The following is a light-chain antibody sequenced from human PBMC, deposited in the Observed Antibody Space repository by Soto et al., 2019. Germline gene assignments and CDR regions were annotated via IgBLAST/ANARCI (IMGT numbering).Light chain of an antibody. CDR3: LFYYGGAWV. CDR1: TGAVTSAYY. V-gene: IGLV7-43*01. CDR2: RTT. J-gene: IGLJ3*02. Sequence: QTVVTQEPSLTVSPGETVTLTCAYSTGAVTSAYYPNWFQQKPGQAPRPLIYRTTNKHSWTPARFSGSLLGGKAALTLSGVQPEDEATYYCLFYYGGAWVFGGGTKLTVL.